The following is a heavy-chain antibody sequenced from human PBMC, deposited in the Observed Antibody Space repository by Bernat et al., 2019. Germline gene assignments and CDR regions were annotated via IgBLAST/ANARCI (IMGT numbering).Heavy chain of an antibody. Sequence: QVQLVQSGAEVKKPGSSVKVSCKASGGTFSSYAISWVRQAPGQGLEWMGGIIPIFGTANYAQKFQGRVTITADESTSTAYMELSSLRSEDTAVYYCARAGSYCSSTSCYAFDIWGQGTMVTVSS. D-gene: IGHD2-2*01. CDR1: GGTFSSYA. CDR3: ARAGSYCSSTSCYAFDI. J-gene: IGHJ3*02. CDR2: IIPIFGTA. V-gene: IGHV1-69*01.